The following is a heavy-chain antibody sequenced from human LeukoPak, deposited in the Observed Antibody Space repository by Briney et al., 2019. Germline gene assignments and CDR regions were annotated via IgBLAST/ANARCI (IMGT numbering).Heavy chain of an antibody. CDR3: ARFHSGPSGWYVLWYFDL. J-gene: IGHJ2*01. CDR2: IYNSENT. CDR1: GASVSSYY. V-gene: IGHV4-4*09. Sequence: SETLSLTCTVSGASVSSYYWSWLRQPPGKGLEWIGYIYNSENTKYNSSLESRVTISVDTSKNQFFLKLSSVTAADTAVYYCARFHSGPSGWYVLWYFDLWGRGTLVTVSS. D-gene: IGHD6-19*01.